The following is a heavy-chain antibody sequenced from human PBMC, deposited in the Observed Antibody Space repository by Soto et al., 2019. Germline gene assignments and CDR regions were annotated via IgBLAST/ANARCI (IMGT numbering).Heavy chain of an antibody. Sequence: GGSLRLSCAASGFTFNNSAMTWVRQAPGKGLEWVSSISVGGVRTYYADSVKGRFTISRDDSKSTLYLQLNSLRGEDTAVYYCAKVETAYYILPFFAYWVQGTLVTVSS. CDR2: ISVGGVRT. CDR1: GFTFNNSA. CDR3: AKVETAYYILPFFAY. V-gene: IGHV3-23*01. D-gene: IGHD3-9*01. J-gene: IGHJ4*02.